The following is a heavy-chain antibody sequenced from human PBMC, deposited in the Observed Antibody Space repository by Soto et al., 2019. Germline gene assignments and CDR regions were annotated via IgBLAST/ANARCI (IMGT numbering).Heavy chain of an antibody. CDR2: ISNDGSNE. V-gene: IGHV3-30*18. CDR1: GFTFRWFG. CDR3: AKGEVRGIIPSYFDY. J-gene: IGHJ4*02. Sequence: SLRLSCAGSGFTFRWFGMNWVRQAPGKGLEWVARISNDGSNEYYVDSVKGRFTISRDNSKNTLYLQRDSLRAEDTAVYYCAKGEVRGIIPSYFDYWGLGTLVTVSS. D-gene: IGHD3-10*01.